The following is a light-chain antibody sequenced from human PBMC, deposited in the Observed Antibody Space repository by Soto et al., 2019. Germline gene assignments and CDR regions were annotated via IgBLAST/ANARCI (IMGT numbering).Light chain of an antibody. V-gene: IGKV3-20*01. Sequence: EIVLTQSPGSVSLSPGERVTLSCRASQSVSSAFFAWYQQTPGQPPSLLISGASNRATGIPDRFSGSGSGTDFTLTISRLELEDFAVYYCQQYDSSVTFGDGTKVEIK. J-gene: IGKJ1*01. CDR1: QSVSSAF. CDR2: GAS. CDR3: QQYDSSVT.